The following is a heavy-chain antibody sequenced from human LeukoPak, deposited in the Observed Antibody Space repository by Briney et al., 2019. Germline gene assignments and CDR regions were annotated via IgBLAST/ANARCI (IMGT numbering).Heavy chain of an antibody. D-gene: IGHD1-7*01. J-gene: IGHJ4*02. CDR2: ITGSSDTI. V-gene: IGHV3-21*01. CDR3: ARDGNYISNVIDY. Sequence: WGSLRLSCAASDCPFRVYTRNWVRQAPGKGLEWIASITGSSDTIYYAYSMRGRFIIFRENAKNFAFLQITIVTADATGVYYAARDGNYISNVIDYWGQGTLVIVSS. CDR1: DCPFRVYT.